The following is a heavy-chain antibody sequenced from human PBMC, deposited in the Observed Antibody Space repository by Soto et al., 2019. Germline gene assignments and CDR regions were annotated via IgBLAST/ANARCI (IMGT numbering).Heavy chain of an antibody. CDR3: ATLTKYDILTGFYPC. CDR1: GFTVDRLY. J-gene: IGHJ4*02. CDR2: IYSDGST. D-gene: IGHD3-9*01. V-gene: IGHV3-66*01. Sequence: EVQLVESGGGLVQPGGSLRLSCATSGFTVDRLYMSWVRQAPGKGLEWVSVIYSDGSTYYADSVKGRFIISRDNSNNTLYFQMNSMRAEDTAVYYCATLTKYDILTGFYPCWGQGTLVTVSS.